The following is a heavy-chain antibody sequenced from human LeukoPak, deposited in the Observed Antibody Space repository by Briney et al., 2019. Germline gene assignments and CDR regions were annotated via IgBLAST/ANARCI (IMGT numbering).Heavy chain of an antibody. Sequence: GGSLRLSCAASGITFSTYGMYWVRQAPGKGLEWVANIKQDGSEKYYVDSVKGRFTISRDNAKNSLYLQMNSLRAEDTAVYYCARGAQRITIFGVAPGHYYMDVWGKGTTVTVSS. V-gene: IGHV3-7*04. CDR3: ARGAQRITIFGVAPGHYYMDV. J-gene: IGHJ6*03. CDR1: GITFSTYG. CDR2: IKQDGSEK. D-gene: IGHD3-3*01.